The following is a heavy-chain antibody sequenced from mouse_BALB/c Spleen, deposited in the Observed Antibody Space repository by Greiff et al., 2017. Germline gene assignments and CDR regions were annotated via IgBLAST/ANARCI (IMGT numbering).Heavy chain of an antibody. CDR1: GFSLTSYG. CDR3: AREYDYDGKFAY. V-gene: IGHV2-9*02. CDR2: IWAGGST. D-gene: IGHD2-4*01. J-gene: IGHJ3*01. Sequence: VQRVESGPGLVAPSQSLSITCTVSGFSLTSYGVHWVRQPPGKGLEWLGVIWAGGSTNYNSALMSRLSISKDNSKSQVFLKMNSLQTDDTAMYYCAREYDYDGKFAYWGQGTLVTVSA.